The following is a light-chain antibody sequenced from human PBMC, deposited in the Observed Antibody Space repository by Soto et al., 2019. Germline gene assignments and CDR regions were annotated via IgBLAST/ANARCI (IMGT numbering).Light chain of an antibody. CDR3: KQYDNVYLN. CDR2: DAS. CDR1: QDITNS. V-gene: IGKV1-33*01. Sequence: DIHMTQSPSSLSASVGDRVTFTCQSSQDITNSLNWYQQKPGRAPKLLIYDASNLEAGVPSRFSGGGSGTDFTFTISSMQPEDVATYYCKQYDNVYLNFGGGTNV. J-gene: IGKJ4*01.